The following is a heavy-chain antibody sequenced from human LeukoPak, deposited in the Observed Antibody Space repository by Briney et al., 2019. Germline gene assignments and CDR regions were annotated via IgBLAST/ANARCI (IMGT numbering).Heavy chain of an antibody. J-gene: IGHJ4*02. V-gene: IGHV1-2*02. CDR2: INANSGGT. Sequence: ASVKVSCKASGYTFTGYYMHWVRQAPGQGLEWMGWINANSGGTNYAQKFQGRVTMTRDTSISTAYMELSRLRSDDTAVYYCARDLPSYYDYVWGSYRSGYYFDYWGQGTLVTVSS. CDR3: ARDLPSYYDYVWGSYRSGYYFDY. CDR1: GYTFTGYY. D-gene: IGHD3-16*02.